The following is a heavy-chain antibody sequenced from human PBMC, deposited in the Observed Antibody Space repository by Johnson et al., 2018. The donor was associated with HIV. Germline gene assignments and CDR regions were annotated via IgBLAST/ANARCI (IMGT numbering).Heavy chain of an antibody. D-gene: IGHD4-17*01. V-gene: IGHV3-11*04. Sequence: QMQLVESGGGLVKPGGSLRLSCAASGFTFRDYYMNWMRQAPGKGLEWISHISSSGTSIFYADSVKGRFTISRDNAKKLLYIQMSGLTGEDTATYYCARESTPWGGDYVGYSFDVWGQGTTVTVTS. J-gene: IGHJ3*01. CDR1: GFTFRDYY. CDR2: ISSSGTSI. CDR3: ARESTPWGGDYVGYSFDV.